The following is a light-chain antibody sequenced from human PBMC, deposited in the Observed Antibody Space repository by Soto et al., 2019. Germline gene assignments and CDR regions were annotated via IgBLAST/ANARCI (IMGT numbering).Light chain of an antibody. CDR1: QSIRSY. V-gene: IGKV1-39*01. CDR3: QQTSSTPT. Sequence: DVQLTQYPSSLSASVGDRVTITGRASQSIRSYLNWYQQKPGKAPKLLIYAASSLQTGVSSRFSGSGSGTDFTLTISNLQPEDFATYYCQQTSSTPTFGGGTKVAI. J-gene: IGKJ4*01. CDR2: AAS.